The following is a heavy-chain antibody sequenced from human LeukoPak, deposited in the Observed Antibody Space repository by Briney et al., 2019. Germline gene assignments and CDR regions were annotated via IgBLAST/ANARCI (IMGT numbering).Heavy chain of an antibody. V-gene: IGHV3-21*01. CDR2: ISSSSSYI. J-gene: IGHJ4*02. CDR3: AKPPMLICSGYTCCFDY. Sequence: GGSLRLSCAASGFTFSSYSMNWVRQAPGKGLEWVSSISSSSSYIYYADSVKGRFTISRDNAKNSLYLQMNSLRAEDTAVYYCAKPPMLICSGYTCCFDYWGQGTLVTVSS. D-gene: IGHD2-15*01. CDR1: GFTFSSYS.